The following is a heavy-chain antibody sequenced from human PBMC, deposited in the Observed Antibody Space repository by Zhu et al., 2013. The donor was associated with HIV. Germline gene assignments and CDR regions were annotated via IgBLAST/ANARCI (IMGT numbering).Heavy chain of an antibody. CDR3: ARAIPGGDKYLGGH. CDR2: ISPKSGDT. D-gene: IGHD3-16*01. CDR1: GYTFTDFY. Sequence: QVQLVQSGAEVKKPGASVKVSCKASGYTFTDFYIHWVRQAPGQGLEWMGWISPKSGDTNYAQKFQGRVTMTRDTSISTAYMELTRLRSDDTAVFYCARAIPGGDKYLGGHWGQGSLVTVSS. J-gene: IGHJ4*02. V-gene: IGHV1-2*02.